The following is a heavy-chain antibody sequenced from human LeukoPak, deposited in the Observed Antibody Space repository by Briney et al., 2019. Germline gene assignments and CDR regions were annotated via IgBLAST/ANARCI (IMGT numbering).Heavy chain of an antibody. CDR1: GYSISSGYY. V-gene: IGHV4-38-2*02. CDR2: IYHSGST. CDR3: ARDFLRGLVNWFDP. Sequence: SETLSLTCTVSGYSISSGYYWGWIRQPPGKGLEWIGSIYHSGSTYYNPSLKSRVTISVDTSKNQFSLKLSSVTAADTAVYYCARDFLRGLVNWFDPWGQGTLVTVSP. D-gene: IGHD4-17*01. J-gene: IGHJ5*02.